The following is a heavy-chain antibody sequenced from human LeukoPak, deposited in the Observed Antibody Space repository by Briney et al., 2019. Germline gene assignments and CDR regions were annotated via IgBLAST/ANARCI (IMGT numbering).Heavy chain of an antibody. J-gene: IGHJ6*03. D-gene: IGHD6-19*01. CDR2: IRSKAYGGTT. CDR3: TRDVVAGLYYYYYYYMDV. Sequence: GGSLRLSCTASGFTFGDYAMSWFRQAPGKGLEWVGFIRSKAYGGTTEYAASVKGRFTISRDDSKSIVYLQMNSLKTEDTAVYYCTRDVVAGLYYYYYYYMDVWGKGTTVTVSS. V-gene: IGHV3-49*03. CDR1: GFTFGDYA.